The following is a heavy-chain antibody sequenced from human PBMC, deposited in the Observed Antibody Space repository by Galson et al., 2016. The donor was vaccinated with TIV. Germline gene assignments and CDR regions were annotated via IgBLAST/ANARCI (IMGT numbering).Heavy chain of an antibody. D-gene: IGHD3-10*01. CDR3: ARYFYGSGSSSHFDY. Sequence: PALVKPTQTLTLTCTFSEFSLSSSGVGVGWIRQPPGKALEWLALIYYNNEKRYSPSLNNRLTITRDTSKNQAVLTMTYMGAVDTGTYYCARYFYGSGSSSHFDYWGQGTLVTVSS. CDR1: EFSLSSSGVG. CDR2: IYYNNEK. V-gene: IGHV2-5*01. J-gene: IGHJ4*02.